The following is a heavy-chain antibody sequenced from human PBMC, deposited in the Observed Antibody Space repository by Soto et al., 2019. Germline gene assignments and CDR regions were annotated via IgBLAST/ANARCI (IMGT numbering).Heavy chain of an antibody. CDR1: A. J-gene: IGHJ6*03. D-gene: IGHD6-13*01. CDR3: AKIRQQLVQYYYMDV. V-gene: IGHV3-23*01. Sequence: AGSWVSKDTGKGLEWVSAISGSGGSTYYADSVKGRFTISRDNSKNTLYLQMNSLRAEDTAVYYCAKIRQQLVQYYYMDVWGKGTTVTVSS. CDR2: ISGSGGST.